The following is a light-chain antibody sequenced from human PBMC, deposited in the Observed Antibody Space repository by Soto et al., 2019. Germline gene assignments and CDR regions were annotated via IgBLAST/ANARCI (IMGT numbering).Light chain of an antibody. V-gene: IGLV2-14*01. CDR3: GSYTSATTWV. CDR2: RVI. CDR1: SSDIGRYDY. J-gene: IGLJ3*02. Sequence: QSALTQPASVSGSPGQSITISCTGTSSDIGRYDYVSWYQQLPGKAPTLIIYRVIHRPSGVSDRFSGSKSGNSASLSISALQPEDEAAYFCGSYTSATTWVFGGGTQLTVL.